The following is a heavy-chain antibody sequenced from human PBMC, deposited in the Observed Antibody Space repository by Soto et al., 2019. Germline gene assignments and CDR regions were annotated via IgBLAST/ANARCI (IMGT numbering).Heavy chain of an antibody. CDR1: GITITNYW. J-gene: IGHJ3*01. CDR2: IGLDGSET. CDR3: LRLRNAYDF. D-gene: IGHD2-15*01. V-gene: IGHV3-74*01. Sequence: VESRRLSSEFSGITITNYWVHWVSQTPAKGLMLVSRIGLDGSETDYADSVKGRFTISRDNAKNALFLQMDSIRVGDTAIYYCLRLRNAYDFWGQGTAVTVS.